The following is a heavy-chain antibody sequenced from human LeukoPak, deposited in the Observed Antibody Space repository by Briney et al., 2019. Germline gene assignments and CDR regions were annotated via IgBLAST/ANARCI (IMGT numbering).Heavy chain of an antibody. CDR3: ARAVASTNDAFDI. CDR2: INHSGST. J-gene: IGHJ3*02. CDR1: GGPFSGYY. Sequence: SETLSLTCAVYGGPFSGYYWSWIRQPPGKGLEWIGEINHSGSTNYNPSLKSRVTISVDTSKNQFSLKLSSVTAADTAVYYCARAVASTNDAFDIWGQGTMVTVSS. V-gene: IGHV4-34*01. D-gene: IGHD5-12*01.